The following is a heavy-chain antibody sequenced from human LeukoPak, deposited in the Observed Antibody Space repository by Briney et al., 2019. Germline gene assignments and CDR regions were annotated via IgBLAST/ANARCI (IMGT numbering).Heavy chain of an antibody. CDR3: AKVGDDYDILTGSDAFDI. J-gene: IGHJ3*02. CDR1: GFTFSSYS. CDR2: ISYDGSNK. D-gene: IGHD3-9*01. Sequence: PGGSLRLSCAASGFTFSSYSMHWVRQAPGKGLEWVAVISYDGSNKYYADSVKGRFTISRDNSKNTLYLQMNSLRAEDTAVYYCAKVGDDYDILTGSDAFDIWGQGTMVTVSS. V-gene: IGHV3-30*18.